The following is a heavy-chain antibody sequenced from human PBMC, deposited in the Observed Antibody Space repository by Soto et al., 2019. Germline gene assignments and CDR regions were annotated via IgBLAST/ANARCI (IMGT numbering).Heavy chain of an antibody. Sequence: QVQLVQSGAEVKKPGSSVKVSCKASGGTFSSYAISWVRQAPGQGLEWMGGIIPIFGTANYAQKFQGRVTITADESTSTAYMELSSLRSEDTAVYYCARPGDYCSSTSCYPYYYGMDVWAQGTTVTVSS. CDR3: ARPGDYCSSTSCYPYYYGMDV. CDR2: IIPIFGTA. V-gene: IGHV1-69*01. D-gene: IGHD2-2*01. CDR1: GGTFSSYA. J-gene: IGHJ6*02.